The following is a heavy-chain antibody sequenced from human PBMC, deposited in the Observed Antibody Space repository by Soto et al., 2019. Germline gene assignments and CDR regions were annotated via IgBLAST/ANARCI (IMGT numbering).Heavy chain of an antibody. D-gene: IGHD2-15*01. CDR2: IYYSGST. V-gene: IGHV4-59*08. CDR1: GGSISSYY. CDR3: ARHMGYCSGGSCYSYGPWFDP. Sequence: SETLSLTCIVSGGSISSYYWSWIWQPPGKRLEWIGYIYYSGSTNYNPSLKSRVTISIDTSKNQFSLKLSSVTAADTAVYYCARHMGYCSGGSCYSYGPWFDPWGQGNPVTVSS. J-gene: IGHJ5*02.